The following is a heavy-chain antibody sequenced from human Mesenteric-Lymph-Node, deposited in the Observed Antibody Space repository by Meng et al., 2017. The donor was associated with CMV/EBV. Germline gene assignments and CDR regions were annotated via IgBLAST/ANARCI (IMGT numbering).Heavy chain of an antibody. J-gene: IGHJ6*02. V-gene: IGHV1-2*02. Sequence: ASVKVSCKASGYTFTDYYMHWVRQAPGQGLEWMGWIIPNSGGTKYAQKFQGRVTMTRDTSISTAYMELSRLTSDDTAVYYCARDQVQADLDTFHPDYYYGMDVWGQGTTVTVSS. D-gene: IGHD2/OR15-2a*01. CDR2: IIPNSGGT. CDR1: GYTFTDYY. CDR3: ARDQVQADLDTFHPDYYYGMDV.